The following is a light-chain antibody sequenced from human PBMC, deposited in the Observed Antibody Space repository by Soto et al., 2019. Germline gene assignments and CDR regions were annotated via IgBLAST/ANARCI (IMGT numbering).Light chain of an antibody. J-gene: IGKJ1*01. V-gene: IGKV3-20*01. CDR2: AAS. CDR3: QQYGSSRWT. Sequence: EIVLAQSPGTLSLSPGERATLSCRASQSVSSNYLAWYQQKPGQAPRLLIYAASSRATGIPDRFSGSGSGTDFTLTISRLEPADFAVYCCQQYGSSRWTFGQGAKVEV. CDR1: QSVSSNY.